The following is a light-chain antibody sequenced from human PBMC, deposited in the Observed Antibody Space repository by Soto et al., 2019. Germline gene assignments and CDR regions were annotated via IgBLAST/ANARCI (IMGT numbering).Light chain of an antibody. V-gene: IGLV2-8*01. Sequence: QCVLTQPPSASGSPGQSVTIYCTGTSSDVGLYDYVSWYQQHPGKVPKLLIYEVTQRPSGVPDRFSGSKYGNTASLTVSGLQAEDEADYYCSSYGGNSNYVFGTGTKVTV. J-gene: IGLJ1*01. CDR3: SSYGGNSNYV. CDR1: SSDVGLYDY. CDR2: EVT.